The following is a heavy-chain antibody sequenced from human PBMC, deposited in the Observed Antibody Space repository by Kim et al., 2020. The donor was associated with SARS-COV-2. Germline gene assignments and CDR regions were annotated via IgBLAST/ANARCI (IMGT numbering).Heavy chain of an antibody. Sequence: GGSLRLSCAASGFTFSSYAMSWVRQAPGKGLEWVSAISGSGGSTYYADSVKGRFTISRDNSKNTLYLQMNSLRAEDTAVYYCAKGGTDITMIEGAFDIWGQGTMVTVSS. D-gene: IGHD3-22*01. V-gene: IGHV3-23*01. J-gene: IGHJ3*02. CDR1: GFTFSSYA. CDR2: ISGSGGST. CDR3: AKGGTDITMIEGAFDI.